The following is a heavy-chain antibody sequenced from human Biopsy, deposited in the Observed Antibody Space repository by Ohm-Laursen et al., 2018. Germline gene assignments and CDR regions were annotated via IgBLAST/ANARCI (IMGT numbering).Heavy chain of an antibody. J-gene: IGHJ4*02. CDR2: FAPENGRI. CDR3: AADINVWNVNY. Sequence: ASVKVSCKVSGYSVTELSMHWVRQAPGQGLEWMGGFAPENGRIVYSQKFQGRVTMTEDTSTNTAYMEVWRLRSDDTDVYYCAADINVWNVNYWGQGTQVIVSS. V-gene: IGHV1-24*01. D-gene: IGHD1-1*01. CDR1: GYSVTELS.